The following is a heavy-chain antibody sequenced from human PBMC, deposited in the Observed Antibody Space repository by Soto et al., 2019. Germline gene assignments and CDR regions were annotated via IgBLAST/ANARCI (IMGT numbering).Heavy chain of an antibody. CDR1: GFTFSSYG. Sequence: GGSLRLSCAASGFTFSSYGMHWVRQAPGKGLEWVAVISYDGSNKYYADSVKGRFTISRDNSKNTLYLQMNSLRAEDTAVYYCAKDLWRAQMTTLDYWGQGTLVTVSS. J-gene: IGHJ4*02. V-gene: IGHV3-30*18. CDR3: AKDLWRAQMTTLDY. D-gene: IGHD4-17*01. CDR2: ISYDGSNK.